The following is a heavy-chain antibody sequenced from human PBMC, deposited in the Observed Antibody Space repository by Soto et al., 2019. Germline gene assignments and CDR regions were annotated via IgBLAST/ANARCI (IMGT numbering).Heavy chain of an antibody. V-gene: IGHV1-69*01. D-gene: IGHD2-21*02. CDR1: GGTFSSYA. Sequence: QVQLVQSGAEVKKPGSSVKVSCKASGGTFSSYAISWVRQAPGQGLEWMGGIIPIFGTANYAQKFQGRITITADESTSTAYMELSSLRSEDTAVYYCGRGRTYCGGDCYSAGYWGQGTLVTVSS. CDR3: GRGRTYCGGDCYSAGY. CDR2: IIPIFGTA. J-gene: IGHJ4*02.